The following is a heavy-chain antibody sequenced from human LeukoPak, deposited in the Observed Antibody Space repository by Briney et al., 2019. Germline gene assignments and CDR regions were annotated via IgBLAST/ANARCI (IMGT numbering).Heavy chain of an antibody. Sequence: PSETLSLTCTVSGGSISSYYWSWLRQPPGKGLEWIGYIYYSGSTNYNPSLKSRVTISVDTSKNQFSLKLSSVTAADTAVYYCARGDRSSVRFDPWGQGTLVTVSS. CDR3: ARGDRSSVRFDP. CDR2: IYYSGST. J-gene: IGHJ5*02. D-gene: IGHD3-10*01. V-gene: IGHV4-59*08. CDR1: GGSISSYY.